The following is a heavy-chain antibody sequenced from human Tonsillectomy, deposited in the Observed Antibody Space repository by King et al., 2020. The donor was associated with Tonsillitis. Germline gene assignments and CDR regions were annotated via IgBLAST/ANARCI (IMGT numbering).Heavy chain of an antibody. J-gene: IGHJ4*02. CDR1: GGSISSYY. CDR3: ASPYPVLKY. CDR2: INYSGST. Sequence: QLQESGPGLVKPSETLSLTCTVSGGSISSYYWSWIRQPPGKGLEWIGYINYSGSTNYNPSLKSRVTISVDTSKNQFSLKLRSVTAADTAVYYCASPYPVLKYWGQGTLVTVSS. D-gene: IGHD3-9*01. V-gene: IGHV4-59*01.